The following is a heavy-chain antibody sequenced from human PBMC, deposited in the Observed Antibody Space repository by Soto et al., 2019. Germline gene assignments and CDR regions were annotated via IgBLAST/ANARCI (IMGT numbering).Heavy chain of an antibody. CDR2: IYHGGTT. CDR3: ARAAATIPITYFDS. CDR1: GASITSDSW. V-gene: IGHV4-4*02. Sequence: SETLSLTCIVSGASITSDSWWSWVRQPPGKGLEWIAEIYHGGTTNYNSSLKNRVTISVDKSKNHFSLRLTSVTAADTAVYFCARAAATIPITYFDSWGQGTLVTVSS. D-gene: IGHD2-15*01. J-gene: IGHJ4*02.